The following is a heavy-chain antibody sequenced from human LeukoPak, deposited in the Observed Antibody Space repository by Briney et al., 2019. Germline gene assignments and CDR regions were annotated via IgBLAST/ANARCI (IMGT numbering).Heavy chain of an antibody. CDR3: AAPRLTTVTFYYFDY. CDR2: ISYDGTKK. J-gene: IGHJ4*02. Sequence: GGSLRLSCAASGFTFSNYAMHWVRQAPGKGLEWVAVISYDGTKKYYADSVKGRFTISRDDSKNTLYVEMNSPRPEDTAVYYCAAPRLTTVTFYYFDYWGQGTLVTVSS. V-gene: IGHV3-30-3*01. D-gene: IGHD4-17*01. CDR1: GFTFSNYA.